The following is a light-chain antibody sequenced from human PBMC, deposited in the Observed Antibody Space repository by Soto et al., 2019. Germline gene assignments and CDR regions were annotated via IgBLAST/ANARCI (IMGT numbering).Light chain of an antibody. J-gene: IGLJ2*01. Sequence: QSALTQPPSASGPPGQSVTISCTGTSSDVGGYNYVSWYQQHPGKAPKFLIFEVSRRPSGVPDRFSGSKSGNTASLTVSGLQVDDEADYYCSSYAGSNNPVIFGGGTKVTVL. CDR1: SSDVGGYNY. CDR3: SSYAGSNNPVI. CDR2: EVS. V-gene: IGLV2-8*01.